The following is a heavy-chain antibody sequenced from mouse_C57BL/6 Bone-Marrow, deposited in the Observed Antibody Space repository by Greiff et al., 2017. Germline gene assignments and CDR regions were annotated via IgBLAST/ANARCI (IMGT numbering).Heavy chain of an antibody. V-gene: IGHV2-5*01. CDR3: AKEGRLRRGFAY. Sequence: VKLVESGPGLVQPSQSLSITCTVSGFSLTSYGVHWVRQSPGKGLEWLGVIWRGGSTDYNAAFMSRLSITKDNSKSQVFFKMNSLQADDTAIYYCAKEGRLRRGFAYWGQGTLVTVSA. J-gene: IGHJ3*01. D-gene: IGHD2-2*01. CDR1: GFSLTSYG. CDR2: IWRGGST.